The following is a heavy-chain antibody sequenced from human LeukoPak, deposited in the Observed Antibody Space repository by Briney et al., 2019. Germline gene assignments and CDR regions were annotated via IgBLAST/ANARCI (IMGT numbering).Heavy chain of an antibody. CDR3: ARDPSINGGHFDY. CDR1: GFTFSSYS. D-gene: IGHD2-8*01. Sequence: GGSLRLSCAASGFTFSSYSMNWVRLAPGKGLEWVSSISSSSSYIYYADSVKGRFTISRDNAKNSLYLQMSSLRAEDTAVYYCARDPSINGGHFDYWGQGTLVTVSS. CDR2: ISSSSSYI. J-gene: IGHJ4*02. V-gene: IGHV3-21*01.